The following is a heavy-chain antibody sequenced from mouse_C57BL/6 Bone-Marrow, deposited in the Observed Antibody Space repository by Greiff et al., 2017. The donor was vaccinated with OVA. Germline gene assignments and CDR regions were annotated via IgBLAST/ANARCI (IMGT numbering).Heavy chain of an antibody. V-gene: IGHV1-50*01. CDR1: GYTFTSYW. CDR2: IDPFDSYT. J-gene: IGHJ2*01. D-gene: IGHD1-2*01. Sequence: QVQLQQSGADLVKPGASVKLSCKASGYTFTSYWMQWVKQRPGQGLEWIGEIDPFDSYTNYNQKFKGKATLTVVTSSSTAYMQLSSLTSEDSAVYYCASLLPDFDYWGQGTTLTVSS. CDR3: ASLLPDFDY.